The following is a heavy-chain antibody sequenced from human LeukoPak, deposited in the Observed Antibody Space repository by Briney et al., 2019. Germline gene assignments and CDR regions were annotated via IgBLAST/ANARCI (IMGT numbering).Heavy chain of an antibody. V-gene: IGHV4-59*05. Sequence: PSETLSLTCTVSGGSISSYYWSWIRQPPGKGLEWIGSIYYSGSTYYNPSLKSRVTISVDTSKNQFSLKLSSVTAADTAVYYCARTHITIFGVVTPHWFDPWGQGTLVTVSS. J-gene: IGHJ5*02. CDR2: IYYSGST. D-gene: IGHD3-3*01. CDR3: ARTHITIFGVVTPHWFDP. CDR1: GGSISSYY.